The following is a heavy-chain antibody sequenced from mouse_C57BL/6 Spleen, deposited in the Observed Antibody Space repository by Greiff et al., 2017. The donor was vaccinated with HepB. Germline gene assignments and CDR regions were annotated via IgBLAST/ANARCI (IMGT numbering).Heavy chain of an antibody. D-gene: IGHD1-1*01. CDR1: GYAFSSYW. J-gene: IGHJ3*01. CDR3: ARNYGSSAWFAY. Sequence: VQLQESGAELVKPGASVKISCKASGYAFSSYWMNWVKQRPGKGLEWIGQIYPGDGDTNYNGKFKGKATLTADKSSSTAYMQLSSLTSEDSAVYFCARNYGSSAWFAYWGQGTLVTVSA. V-gene: IGHV1-80*01. CDR2: IYPGDGDT.